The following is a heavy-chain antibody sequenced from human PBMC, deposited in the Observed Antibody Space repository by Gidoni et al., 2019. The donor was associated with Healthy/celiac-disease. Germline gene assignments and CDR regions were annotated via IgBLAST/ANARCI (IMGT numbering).Heavy chain of an antibody. CDR3: ARGGERWDPVFVSFDI. CDR2: IYYSGST. D-gene: IGHD1-26*01. V-gene: IGHV4-30-4*01. Sequence: QVQLQESGPGLVKPSQTLSLTCTVSGGSISSGDYYWSWIRQPPGKGLEWIGYIYYSGSTYYNPSLKSRVTISVDTSKNQFSLKLSSVTAADTAVYYCARGGERWDPVFVSFDIWGQGTMVTVSS. CDR1: GGSISSGDYY. J-gene: IGHJ3*02.